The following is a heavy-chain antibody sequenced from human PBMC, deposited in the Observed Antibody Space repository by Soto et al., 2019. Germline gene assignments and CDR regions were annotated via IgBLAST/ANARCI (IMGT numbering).Heavy chain of an antibody. Sequence: PSETLSLTCTVSGGSISTEYYWSWIRQPPGKGLEWIGYIYYSGSTYYNPSLKNRVTISVDTSKNQFSLKVYSVTAADTAVYYCARAPYRGANSRDAFDIWGQGTMVT. CDR1: GGSISTEYY. J-gene: IGHJ3*02. D-gene: IGHD7-27*01. V-gene: IGHV4-30-4*01. CDR3: ARAPYRGANSRDAFDI. CDR2: IYYSGST.